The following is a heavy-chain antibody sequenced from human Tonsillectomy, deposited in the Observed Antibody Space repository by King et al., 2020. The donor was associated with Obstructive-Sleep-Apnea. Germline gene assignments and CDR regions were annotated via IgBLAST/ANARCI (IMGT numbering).Heavy chain of an antibody. V-gene: IGHV5-10-1*01. CDR2: IDPSDSYI. D-gene: IGHD2-21*02. Sequence: QLVQSGAEVKKPGASLRISCKGSGYSFNNYWISWVRQMPGKGLEWMGRIDPSDSYINDSPSFQGHVTISVDKSINTAYLQWNSLKASDTAMYYCAREPKVTHIDYWGQGTLVTVSS. CDR1: GYSFNNYW. J-gene: IGHJ4*02. CDR3: AREPKVTHIDY.